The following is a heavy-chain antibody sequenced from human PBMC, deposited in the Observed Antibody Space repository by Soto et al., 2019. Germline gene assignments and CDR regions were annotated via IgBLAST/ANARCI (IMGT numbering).Heavy chain of an antibody. V-gene: IGHV3-23*01. D-gene: IGHD6-13*01. CDR2: ISGSGDST. Sequence: EVQLLDSEGGLVRPGGSLRLSCAASGITFSSYAMSWVRQAPGKGLEWVSVISGSGDSTYYADSVKGRFTISRDNSKNTLYLQMNSLRTEDTAVYYCARRGPGTYFDYWGQGTLVTVSS. J-gene: IGHJ4*02. CDR3: ARRGPGTYFDY. CDR1: GITFSSYA.